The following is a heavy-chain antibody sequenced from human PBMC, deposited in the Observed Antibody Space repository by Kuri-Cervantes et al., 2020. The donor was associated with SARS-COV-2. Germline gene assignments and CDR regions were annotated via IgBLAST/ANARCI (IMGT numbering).Heavy chain of an antibody. CDR1: GYSFTGYY. Sequence: ASVKVSCKASGYSFTGYYMHWVRQAPGQGLEWMGWINPNSGGTNYAQKFQGRVTMTRDTSISTAYMELSRLRSDDTAVYYCARRAAGGTILLDYWGQGTLVTVSS. V-gene: IGHV1-2*02. D-gene: IGHD6-13*01. CDR3: ARRAAGGTILLDY. J-gene: IGHJ4*02. CDR2: INPNSGGT.